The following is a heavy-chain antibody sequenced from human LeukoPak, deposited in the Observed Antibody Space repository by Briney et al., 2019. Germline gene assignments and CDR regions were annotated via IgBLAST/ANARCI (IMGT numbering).Heavy chain of an antibody. J-gene: IGHJ4*02. CDR3: AGGGYYYDSSGYPRLDY. CDR2: IIPILGIA. V-gene: IGHV1-69*02. Sequence: SVKVSCKASGGTFSSYTISWVRQAPGQGLEWMGRIIPILGIANYAQKFQGRVTITADKSTSTAYMELSSLRSEDTAVYYCAGGGYYYDSSGYPRLDYWGQGTLVTVSS. CDR1: GGTFSSYT. D-gene: IGHD3-22*01.